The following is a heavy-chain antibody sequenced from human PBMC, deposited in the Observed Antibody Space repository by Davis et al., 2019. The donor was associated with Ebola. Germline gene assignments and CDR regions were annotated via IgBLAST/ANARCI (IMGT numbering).Heavy chain of an antibody. V-gene: IGHV3-11*04. CDR1: GFTFSDYY. CDR2: ISSSGSTI. CDR3: ARDSVWVTTKYFDY. J-gene: IGHJ4*02. D-gene: IGHD4-17*01. Sequence: GESLKISCAASGFTFSDYYMSWIRQAPGKGLEWVSYISSSGSTIYYADSMKGRFAISRDNAKNSLYLQMNSLRAEDTAVYYCARDSVWVTTKYFDYWGQGTLVTVSS.